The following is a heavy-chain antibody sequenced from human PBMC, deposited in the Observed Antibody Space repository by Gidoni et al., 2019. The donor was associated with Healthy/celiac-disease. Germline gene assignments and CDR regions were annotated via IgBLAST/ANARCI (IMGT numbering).Heavy chain of an antibody. V-gene: IGHV3-30*18. D-gene: IGHD6-19*01. J-gene: IGHJ4*02. CDR1: GFTFSSYG. CDR2: ISYDGSNK. Sequence: QVQLVESGGGVVQPGRSLRLSCAASGFTFSSYGRHWVRQAPGKGLEWVAVISYDGSNKYYADSVKGRFTISRDNSKNTLYLQMNSLRAEDTAVYYCAKPNRQWLIQHLPLDYWGQGTLVTVSS. CDR3: AKPNRQWLIQHLPLDY.